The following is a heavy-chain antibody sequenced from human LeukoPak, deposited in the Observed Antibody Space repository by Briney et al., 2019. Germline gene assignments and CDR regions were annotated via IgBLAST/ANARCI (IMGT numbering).Heavy chain of an antibody. D-gene: IGHD4-11*01. Sequence: SETLSLTCAVYGGSFSGYYWSWIRQPPGKGLEWIGEINHSGSTNYNPSLKSRVTISVDTSKNQFSLKLSSVTAADTAVYYCARGRGLQYHYYYYYYMDVWGKGTTVTVSS. J-gene: IGHJ6*03. CDR2: INHSGST. V-gene: IGHV4-34*01. CDR3: ARGRGLQYHYYYYYYMDV. CDR1: GGSFSGYY.